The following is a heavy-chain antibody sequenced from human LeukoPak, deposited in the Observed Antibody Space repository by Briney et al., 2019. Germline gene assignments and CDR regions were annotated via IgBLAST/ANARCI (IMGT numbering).Heavy chain of an antibody. V-gene: IGHV1-46*01. J-gene: IGHJ3*02. Sequence: GASVKVSCKASGYTFTSYYMHWVRQAPGQGLEWMGIINPSGGSTSYAQKFQGRVTMTRDTSTSTVYMELSSLRSEDTAVYYCARELINYYDSSGYYPDAFDIWGQGTMVTVSS. CDR1: GYTFTSYY. CDR2: INPSGGST. CDR3: ARELINYYDSSGYYPDAFDI. D-gene: IGHD3-22*01.